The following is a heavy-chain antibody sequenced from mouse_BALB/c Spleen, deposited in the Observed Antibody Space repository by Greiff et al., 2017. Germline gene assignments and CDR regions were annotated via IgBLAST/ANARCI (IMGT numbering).Heavy chain of an antibody. V-gene: IGHV3-6*02. CDR2: ISYDGSN. D-gene: IGHD1-1*01. Sequence: EVQLQESGPGLVKPSQSLSLTCSVTGYSITSGYYWNWIRQFPGNKLEWMGYISYDGSNNYNPSLKNRISITRDTSKNQFFLKLNSVTTEDTATYYCARDMGYYGSRRAYWGQGTLVTVSA. CDR3: ARDMGYYGSRRAY. CDR1: GYSITSGYY. J-gene: IGHJ3*01.